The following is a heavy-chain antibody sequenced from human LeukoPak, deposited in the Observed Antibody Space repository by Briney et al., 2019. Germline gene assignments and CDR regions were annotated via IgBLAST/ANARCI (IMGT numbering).Heavy chain of an antibody. D-gene: IGHD1-26*01. J-gene: IGHJ4*02. CDR1: GGSISSYY. Sequence: SETLSLTCTASGGSISSYYWNWVRQPAGKGLEYIGRTYTGGSTNYNPSLKSRVTMAVDTSKNQFSLKTSSVTAADTAVYYGVGGTYYGGDSWGQGTLVTVSS. V-gene: IGHV4-4*07. CDR2: TYTGGST. CDR3: VGGTYYGGDS.